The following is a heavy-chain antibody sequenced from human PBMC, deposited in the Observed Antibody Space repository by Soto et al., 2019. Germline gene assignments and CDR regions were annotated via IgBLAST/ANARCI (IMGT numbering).Heavy chain of an antibody. V-gene: IGHV4-59*08. J-gene: IGHJ5*02. D-gene: IGHD2-2*01. CDR3: ARHIVVVPAAMTGWFDP. Sequence: PSETLSLTCTVSGGSISIYYWSWIRQPPGKGLEWIGYIYYSGSTNCNPSLKSRVTISVDTSKNQFSLKLSSVTAADTAVYYCARHIVVVPAAMTGWFDPWGQGTLVTVSS. CDR1: GGSISIYY. CDR2: IYYSGST.